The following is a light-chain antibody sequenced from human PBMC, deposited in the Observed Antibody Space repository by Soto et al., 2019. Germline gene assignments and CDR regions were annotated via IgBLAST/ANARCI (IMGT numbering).Light chain of an antibody. CDR1: QSLLHSDGQTY. CDR2: ESV. Sequence: DVVMTQTPLSLSVTPGQPASISCRSTQSLLHSDGQTYLYWFLQRPGQPPQRLISESVNRFSGVSDRFSGSGSGTDFTLKISRVEAEDVGVYYCMQSIELPCTFGQGTKLEIK. J-gene: IGKJ2*02. CDR3: MQSIELPCT. V-gene: IGKV2D-29*01.